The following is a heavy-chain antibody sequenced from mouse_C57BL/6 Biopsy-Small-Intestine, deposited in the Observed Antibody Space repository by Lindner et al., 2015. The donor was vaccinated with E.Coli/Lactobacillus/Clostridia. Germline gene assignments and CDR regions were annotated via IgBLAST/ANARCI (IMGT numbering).Heavy chain of an antibody. J-gene: IGHJ1*03. Sequence: VQLQESGGDLVKPGGSLKLSCAASGFIFSSYGMSWVRQTPDKRLEWVATISSGGSYTYYPDSVKGRFTISRDNAKNTLYLQMSGLKSEDTAMYYCARYDYDVDWYFDVWGTGTTVTVST. CDR3: ARYDYDVDWYFDV. CDR1: GFIFSSYG. V-gene: IGHV5-6*01. CDR2: ISSGGSYT. D-gene: IGHD2-4*01.